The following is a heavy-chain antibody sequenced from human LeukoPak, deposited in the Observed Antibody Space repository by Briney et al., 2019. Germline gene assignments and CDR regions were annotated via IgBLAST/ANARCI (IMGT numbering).Heavy chain of an antibody. CDR1: GFTFSSFG. CDR3: ARDHSSGSYYFDY. J-gene: IGHJ4*02. D-gene: IGHD3-3*01. V-gene: IGHV3-30*03. CDR2: ISNDGSNK. Sequence: GSLRLSCAASGFTFSSFGIHWVRQAPGKGLEWVAVISNDGSNKYYADSVKGRFTISRDNSKNTLYLQMNSLRAEDTAVYYCARDHSSGSYYFDYWGQGTLVTVSS.